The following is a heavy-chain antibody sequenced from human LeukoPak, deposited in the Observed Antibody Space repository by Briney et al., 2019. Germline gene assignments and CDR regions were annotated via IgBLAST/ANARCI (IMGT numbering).Heavy chain of an antibody. Sequence: SETLSLTCAVYGGSFSGYYWSWLRQPPGKGLEWIGEINHSGSTNYNPSLKSRVTISVDTSKNQFSLKLSSVTAADTAVYYCARGGILTGYYMAFDYWGQGTLVTVSS. CDR3: ARGGILTGYYMAFDY. D-gene: IGHD3-9*01. CDR1: GGSFSGYY. CDR2: INHSGST. J-gene: IGHJ4*02. V-gene: IGHV4-34*01.